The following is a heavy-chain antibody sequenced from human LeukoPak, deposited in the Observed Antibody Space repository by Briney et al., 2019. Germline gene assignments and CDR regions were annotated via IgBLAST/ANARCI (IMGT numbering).Heavy chain of an antibody. V-gene: IGHV1-69*13. CDR3: ARASDGYQLLSAFDY. CDR2: IIPIFGTA. CDR1: GGTFSSYA. J-gene: IGHJ4*02. D-gene: IGHD2-2*01. Sequence: AASVNVSCTASGGTFSSYAISWVRQAPGQGLEWMGGIIPIFGTANYAQKLQGRVTITADESTSTAYMELSSLRSEDTAVYYCARASDGYQLLSAFDYWGQGTLVTVSS.